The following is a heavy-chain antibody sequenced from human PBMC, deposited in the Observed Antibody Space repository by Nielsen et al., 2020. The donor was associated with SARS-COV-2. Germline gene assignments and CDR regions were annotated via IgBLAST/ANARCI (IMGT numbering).Heavy chain of an antibody. D-gene: IGHD2-15*01. CDR1: GFTFSSYG. CDR3: ASAELPYYYYGMDV. CDR2: ISYDGSNK. V-gene: IGHV3-30*03. Sequence: GESLKISCAASGFTFSSYGMHWVRQAPGKGLEWVAVISYDGSNKYYADSVKGRFTISRDNSKNTLYLQMNSLRAEDTAVYYCASAELPYYYYGMDVWGQGTTVTVSS. J-gene: IGHJ6*02.